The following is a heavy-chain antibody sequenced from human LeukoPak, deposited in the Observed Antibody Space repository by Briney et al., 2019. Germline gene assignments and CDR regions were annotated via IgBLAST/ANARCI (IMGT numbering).Heavy chain of an antibody. V-gene: IGHV1-18*01. CDR1: GYTFSSYG. CDR2: ISAYSGDT. D-gene: IGHD2-2*01. CDR3: ARDFTPYCSSTSCSWFDP. Sequence: ASVKVSCKASGYTFSSYGISWVRQAPGQGLEWVGWISAYSGDTIYAQKLQGRVTMTTDTSTSTAYMELRSLISDDTAVYYCARDFTPYCSSTSCSWFDPWGQGTLATVSS. J-gene: IGHJ5*02.